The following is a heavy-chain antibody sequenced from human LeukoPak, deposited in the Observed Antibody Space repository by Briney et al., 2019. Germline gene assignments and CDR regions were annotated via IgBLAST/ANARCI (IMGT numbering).Heavy chain of an antibody. CDR3: ARGGGYRSDLRGLRFYGLDV. CDR2: TGTAGDT. J-gene: IGHJ6*02. CDR1: GFSFSSYD. Sequence: GGSLRLSCAASGFSFSSYDMHWVRQVRGKGLEWVSATGTAGDTFYPGSVKGRFTISRENVKDSVYLQMNSLRAEDTAVYYCARGGGYRSDLRGLRFYGLDVWGQGTTVTVSS. D-gene: IGHD5-24*01. V-gene: IGHV3-13*01.